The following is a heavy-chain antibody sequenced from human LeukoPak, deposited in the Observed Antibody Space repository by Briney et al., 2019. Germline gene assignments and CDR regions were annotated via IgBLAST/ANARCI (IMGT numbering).Heavy chain of an antibody. V-gene: IGHV1-2*02. CDR1: GYTFTGYY. CDR3: ARDRDSGYDVDAFDI. CDR2: INPHSGGT. Sequence: ASVKVSCKASGYTFTGYYMHWVRQAPGQGLEWMGWINPHSGGTDYAQKFQARVTMTRDTSISTAYMELRRLRSDDTAVYYCARDRDSGYDVDAFDIWGQGTMVTVS. D-gene: IGHD5-12*01. J-gene: IGHJ3*02.